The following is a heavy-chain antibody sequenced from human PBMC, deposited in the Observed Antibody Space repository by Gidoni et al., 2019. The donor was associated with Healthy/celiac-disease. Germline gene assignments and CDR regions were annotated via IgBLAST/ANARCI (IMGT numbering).Heavy chain of an antibody. CDR1: GGSFSGYY. D-gene: IGHD5-18*01. Sequence: QVQLQQWGAGLLKPSETLSLTCAVYGGSFSGYYWSWIRQPPGKGLEWIGEINHSGSTNYNPSLKSRVTISVDTSKNQFSLKLSSVTAADTAVYYCATLGGYSYGADYWGQGTLVTVSS. CDR3: ATLGGYSYGADY. V-gene: IGHV4-34*01. J-gene: IGHJ4*02. CDR2: INHSGST.